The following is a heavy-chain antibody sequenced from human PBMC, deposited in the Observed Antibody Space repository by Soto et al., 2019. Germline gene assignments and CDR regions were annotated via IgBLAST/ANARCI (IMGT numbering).Heavy chain of an antibody. Sequence: QVQLVESGGGVFQPGRSLRLSCSASGFTFSSYGMHWVRQAPGKGLEWVAVIWYDGSNKYYADSVKGRFTISRDNSKNTLYLQMNSLRAEDTAVYYCARDEGLGVNYYYYGMDVWGQGTTVTVSS. CDR1: GFTFSSYG. CDR3: ARDEGLGVNYYYYGMDV. CDR2: IWYDGSNK. V-gene: IGHV3-33*01. J-gene: IGHJ6*02. D-gene: IGHD3-10*01.